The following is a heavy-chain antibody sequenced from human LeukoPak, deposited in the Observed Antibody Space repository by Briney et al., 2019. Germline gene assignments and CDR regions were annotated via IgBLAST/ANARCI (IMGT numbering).Heavy chain of an antibody. V-gene: IGHV4-61*02. CDR1: GGSISSGSYY. CDR3: ARRRRGDYGRGYFDY. Sequence: SQTLSLTCTVSGGSISSGSYYWSWIRQLAGKGLEWIGRIYTSGSTNYNPSLKSRVTISVDTSKNQFSLKLSSVTAADTAVYYCARRRRGDYGRGYFDYWGQGTLVTVSS. CDR2: IYTSGST. J-gene: IGHJ4*02. D-gene: IGHD4-17*01.